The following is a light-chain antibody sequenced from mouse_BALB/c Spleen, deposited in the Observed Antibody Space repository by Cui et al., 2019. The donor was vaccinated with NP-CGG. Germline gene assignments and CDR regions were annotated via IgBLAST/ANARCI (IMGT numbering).Light chain of an antibody. V-gene: IGLV1*01. CDR1: TGTVTTNNY. CDR3: ALWYSNHWV. CDR2: GTN. Sequence: AVVNQESAPTTSPGETVTLTCRSSTGTVTTNNYANWVQEKPDHLFTGLIGGTNNRPPGVPARFSGSLIGDKAALTITGAQTEDEAIYFCALWYSNHWVFGGGTKLTVL. J-gene: IGLJ1*01.